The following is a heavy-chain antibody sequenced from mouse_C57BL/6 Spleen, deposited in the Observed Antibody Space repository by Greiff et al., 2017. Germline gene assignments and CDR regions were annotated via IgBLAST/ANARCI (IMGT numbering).Heavy chain of an antibody. V-gene: IGHV1-81*01. CDR2: IYPRSGNT. CDR1: GYTFTSYG. Sequence: QVQLKQSGAELARPGASVKLSCKASGYTFTSYGISWVKQRTGQGLEWIGEIYPRSGNTYYNEKFKGKATLTADKSSSTAYMELRSLTSEDSAVYFCARREVVEGYWYFDVWGTGTTVTVSS. D-gene: IGHD1-1*01. CDR3: ARREVVEGYWYFDV. J-gene: IGHJ1*03.